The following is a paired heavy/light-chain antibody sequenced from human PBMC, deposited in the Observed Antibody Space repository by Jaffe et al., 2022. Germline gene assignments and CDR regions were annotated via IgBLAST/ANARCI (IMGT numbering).Light chain of an antibody. CDR3: QVWDSSSDHSYV. Sequence: SYVLTQPPSVSVAPGQTARITCGGNNIGSKSVHWYQQKPGQAPVLVVYDDSDRPSGIPERFSGSNSGNTATLTISRVEAGDEADYYCQVWDSSSDHSYVFGTGTKVTVL. J-gene: IGLJ1*01. CDR1: NIGSKS. V-gene: IGLV3-21*02. CDR2: DDS.
Heavy chain of an antibody. CDR3: ARAPYYYDSSGPNAYKDYYYYYYMDV. V-gene: IGHV1-69*05. J-gene: IGHJ6*03. CDR2: IIPIFGTA. D-gene: IGHD3-22*01. CDR1: GGTFSSYA. Sequence: QVQLVQSGAEVKKPGSSVKVSCKASGGTFSSYAISWVRQAPGQGLEWMGGIIPIFGTANYAQKFQGRVTITTDESTSTAYMELSSLRSEDTAVYYCARAPYYYDSSGPNAYKDYYYYYYMDVWGKGTTVTVSS.